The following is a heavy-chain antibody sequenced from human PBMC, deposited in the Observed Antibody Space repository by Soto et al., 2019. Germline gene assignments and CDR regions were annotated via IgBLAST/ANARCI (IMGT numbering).Heavy chain of an antibody. J-gene: IGHJ4*02. V-gene: IGHV3-30*04. Sequence: GGSLRLSCAASGFSFSSYTMHWVRQAPGKGLEWVAVISYDGRNKYRAASVKGRFTISRGNSENTLYLQMNSLREDDTAVYFCARAHTALVAFDYWGQGTLVTVSS. CDR1: GFSFSSYT. CDR3: ARAHTALVAFDY. CDR2: ISYDGRNK. D-gene: IGHD5-18*01.